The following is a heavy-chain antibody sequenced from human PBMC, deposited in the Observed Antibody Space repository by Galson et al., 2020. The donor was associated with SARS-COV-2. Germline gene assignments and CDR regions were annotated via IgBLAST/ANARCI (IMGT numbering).Heavy chain of an antibody. CDR3: ASGYYYDSSGYYYYYYGMDV. CDR1: GGSISSGGYY. V-gene: IGHV4-31*03. J-gene: IGHJ6*02. Sequence: SETLSLTCTVSGGSISSGGYYWSWIRQHPGKGLEWIGYIYYSGSTYYNPSLKSRVTISVDTSKNQLSLKLSSVTAADTAVYYCASGYYYDSSGYYYYYYGMDVWGQGTTVTVSS. CDR2: IYYSGST. D-gene: IGHD3-22*01.